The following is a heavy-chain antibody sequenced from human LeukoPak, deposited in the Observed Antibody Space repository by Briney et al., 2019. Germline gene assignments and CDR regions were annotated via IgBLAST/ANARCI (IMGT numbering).Heavy chain of an antibody. J-gene: IGHJ6*02. CDR2: IKQDGSEK. CDR1: GFTFSSYW. CDR3: ARDRGWNYEGFCYYYGMDV. D-gene: IGHD1-7*01. Sequence: GGSLRLSCAASGFTFSSYWMSWVRQAPGKGLEWVANIKQDGSEKYYVDSVKGRFTISRDNAKNSLYLQMNSLRAEDTAVYYCARDRGWNYEGFCYYYGMDVWGQGTTVTVSS. V-gene: IGHV3-7*01.